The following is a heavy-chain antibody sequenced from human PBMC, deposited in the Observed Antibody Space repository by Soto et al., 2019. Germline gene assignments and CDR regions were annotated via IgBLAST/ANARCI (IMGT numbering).Heavy chain of an antibody. J-gene: IGHJ5*02. D-gene: IGHD3-22*01. CDR3: ARTSYDSSGTAADP. V-gene: IGHV4-31*03. CDR1: GGSISSGGYY. Sequence: QVQLQGSGPGLGKPSQTLSLTCTVSGGSISSGGYYWSWIRQHPGKGLEWIGYIYYSGSTYYNPSLKSRVTISVDTSKNQFSLKLSSVTAADTAVYYCARTSYDSSGTAADPWGQGTLVTVSS. CDR2: IYYSGST.